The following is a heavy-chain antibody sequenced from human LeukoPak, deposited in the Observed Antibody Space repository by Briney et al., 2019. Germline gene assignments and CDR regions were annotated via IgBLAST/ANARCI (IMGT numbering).Heavy chain of an antibody. Sequence: GGSLRLSCAASGFTFSSYSMNWVRQAPGKGLEWVSSISSSSSYIYYADSVKGRFTISRDNSKNTLYLQMNSLRTEDTAVYYCAKDFQYDSSGYVDYWGQGTLVTVSS. CDR1: GFTFSSYS. CDR3: AKDFQYDSSGYVDY. V-gene: IGHV3-21*01. CDR2: ISSSSSYI. D-gene: IGHD3-22*01. J-gene: IGHJ4*02.